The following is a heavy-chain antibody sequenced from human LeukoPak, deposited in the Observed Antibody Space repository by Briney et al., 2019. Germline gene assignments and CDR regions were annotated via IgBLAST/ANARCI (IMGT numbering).Heavy chain of an antibody. Sequence: GASVKVSCKASGYTFTGYYMHLVRQGPGQGLGLMGWINPNSGGTNYAQKCQGRVPMPRNTSISTAYTELRRLRSDDTAVYYCASARQFDYWGQGTLVTVPS. J-gene: IGHJ4*02. V-gene: IGHV1-2*02. CDR3: ASARQFDY. CDR2: INPNSGGT. CDR1: GYTFTGYY.